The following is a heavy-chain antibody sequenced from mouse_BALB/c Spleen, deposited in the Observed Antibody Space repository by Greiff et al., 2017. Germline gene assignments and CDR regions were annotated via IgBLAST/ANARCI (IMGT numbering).Heavy chain of an antibody. D-gene: IGHD2-1*01. V-gene: IGHV5-6*01. CDR2: ISSGGSYT. CDR1: GFTFSSYG. Sequence: EVKLMESGGDLVKPGGSLKLSCAASGFTFSSYGMSWVRQTPDKRLEWVATISSGGSYTYYPDSVKGRFTISRDNAKNTMYLQMSSLKSEDTDMYCCARDGGGNYEEAMDYWGQGTSVTVSS. CDR3: ARDGGGNYEEAMDY. J-gene: IGHJ4*01.